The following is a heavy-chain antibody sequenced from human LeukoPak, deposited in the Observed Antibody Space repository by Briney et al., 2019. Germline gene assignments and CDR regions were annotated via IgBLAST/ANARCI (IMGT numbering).Heavy chain of an antibody. CDR2: IYYSGST. V-gene: IGHV4-39*01. CDR1: GGSNSSSSYY. D-gene: IGHD2-2*03. Sequence: SETLSLTCTVSGGSNSSSSYYWGWIRQPPGKGLEWIGSIYYSGSTYYNPSLKSRVTISVDTSKNQFSLKLSSVTAADTAVYYCARHGYCSSTSCRPPLWDYWGQGTLVTVSS. J-gene: IGHJ4*02. CDR3: ARHGYCSSTSCRPPLWDY.